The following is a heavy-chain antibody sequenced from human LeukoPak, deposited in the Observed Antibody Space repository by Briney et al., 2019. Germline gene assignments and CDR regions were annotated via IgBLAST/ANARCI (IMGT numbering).Heavy chain of an antibody. CDR1: GASISRNTYY. Sequence: SETLSLTCSVSGASISRNTYYWGWIRQSPGKGLEWIGTFYYTGSTYYNPSLKSRIAISVDTSKNHFSLKLSSVTAADTAVYYCARANYYDSSGYYYNAFDIWGQGTMVTVSS. CDR3: ARANYYDSSGYYYNAFDI. J-gene: IGHJ3*02. V-gene: IGHV4-39*02. CDR2: FYYTGST. D-gene: IGHD3-22*01.